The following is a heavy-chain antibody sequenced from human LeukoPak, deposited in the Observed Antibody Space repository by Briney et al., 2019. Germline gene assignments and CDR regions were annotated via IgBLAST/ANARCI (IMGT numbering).Heavy chain of an antibody. Sequence: SETLSLTCTVSGGSISSVSYYWSWIRQPAGKGLEWIWRIYTSGSTNYNPSLKSRVTISVDTSKNQFSLKLSSVTAADTAVYYCTRAYGDYMRAFDIWGQGTMVTVSS. CDR1: GGSISSVSYY. V-gene: IGHV4-61*02. D-gene: IGHD4-17*01. J-gene: IGHJ3*02. CDR2: IYTSGST. CDR3: TRAYGDYMRAFDI.